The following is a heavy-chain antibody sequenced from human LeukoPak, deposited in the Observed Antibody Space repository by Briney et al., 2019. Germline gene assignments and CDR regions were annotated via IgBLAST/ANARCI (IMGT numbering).Heavy chain of an antibody. J-gene: IGHJ4*02. CDR3: ARDWGRYCSGGFCDVLGY. D-gene: IGHD2-15*01. CDR1: GFTFSSYE. CDR2: ISSSDSTI. Sequence: PGGSLRLSCAASGFTFSSYEMHWVRQAPGKGLEWVSYISSSDSTIYYADSVKGRFTISRDNAKNSLYLQMNSLRAEDTAVYYCARDWGRYCSGGFCDVLGYWGQGTLVTVSS. V-gene: IGHV3-48*03.